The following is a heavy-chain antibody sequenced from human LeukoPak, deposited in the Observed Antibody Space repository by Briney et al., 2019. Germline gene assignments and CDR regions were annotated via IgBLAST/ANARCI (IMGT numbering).Heavy chain of an antibody. Sequence: GGSLRLSCAASGFTFSSYSMNWVRQAPGKGLEWVSSISSSSSYIYYADSVKGRFTISRDNAKNSLYLQMNSLRAEDTAVYYCARDPNYYDSRDSSAFDIWGQGTMVTVTS. J-gene: IGHJ3*02. CDR2: ISSSSSYI. D-gene: IGHD3-22*01. CDR3: ARDPNYYDSRDSSAFDI. V-gene: IGHV3-21*01. CDR1: GFTFSSYS.